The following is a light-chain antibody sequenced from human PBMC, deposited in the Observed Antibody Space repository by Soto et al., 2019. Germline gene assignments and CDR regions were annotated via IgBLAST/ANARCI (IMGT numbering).Light chain of an antibody. V-gene: IGLV1-47*02. Sequence: QSVLTQPTSASGTPGQRVTISCSGSSSNIGSNYVYWYQQLPGTAPKLLIYSNNQRPSGVPDRFSGSKSGTSASLAISGLRSEDEADYYCAAWDDSLSAWVFGGGTKLTVL. CDR2: SNN. CDR3: AAWDDSLSAWV. CDR1: SSNIGSNY. J-gene: IGLJ3*02.